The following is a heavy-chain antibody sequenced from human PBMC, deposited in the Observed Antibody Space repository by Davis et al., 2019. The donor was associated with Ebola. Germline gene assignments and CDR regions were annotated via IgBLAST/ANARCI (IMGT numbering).Heavy chain of an antibody. CDR3: AREGPEYIAAAGTLDY. CDR1: GYTFINYG. V-gene: IGHV1-18*04. Sequence: ASVKVSCKASGYTFINYGITWVRQAPGQGLEWMGWISANRGNTHYAQKLQGRVTMTTDISTNTAYMELRSLRSDDTAVYYCAREGPEYIAAAGTLDYWGQGTLVTVSS. J-gene: IGHJ4*02. CDR2: ISANRGNT. D-gene: IGHD6-13*01.